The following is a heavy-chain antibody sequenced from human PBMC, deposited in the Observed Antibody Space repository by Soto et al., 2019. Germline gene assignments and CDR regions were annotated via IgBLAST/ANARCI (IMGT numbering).Heavy chain of an antibody. CDR2: IHHSGNT. D-gene: IGHD3-22*01. Sequence: QVQLQESGPGLVKPSGTLSLTCDVSGDSVSSGDWWSWVRQSPGKGLEWIGEIHHSGNTNYNPSLKSRVTISVDKSKNQFSLEVYSVTAADSAVYYCVNNGYYCLEFWGQGILVTVSS. CDR1: GDSVSSGDW. V-gene: IGHV4-4*02. CDR3: VNNGYYCLEF. J-gene: IGHJ4*02.